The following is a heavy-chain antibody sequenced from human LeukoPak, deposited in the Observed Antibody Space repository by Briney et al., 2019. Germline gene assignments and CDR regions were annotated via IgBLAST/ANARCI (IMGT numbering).Heavy chain of an antibody. Sequence: PGGSLRLSCAASGFTFSSYWMSWVRQAPGKGLEWVANIKQDGGEKYYVDSVKGRFTTSRDNSKNSLYLQMNSLRAEDTAVYYCARAEGDYYYYFYMDVWGKGTTVTVSS. CDR3: ARAEGDYYYYFYMDV. CDR1: GFTFSSYW. CDR2: IKQDGGEK. V-gene: IGHV3-7*01. J-gene: IGHJ6*03.